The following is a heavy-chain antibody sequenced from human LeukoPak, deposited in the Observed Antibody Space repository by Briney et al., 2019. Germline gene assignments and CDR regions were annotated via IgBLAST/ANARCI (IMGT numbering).Heavy chain of an antibody. J-gene: IGHJ4*02. CDR3: GRWGVEAGIDD. V-gene: IGHV3-7*01. CDR1: GFSVSAYW. Sequence: GGSLRLSCAASGFSVSAYWMSWVRQAPGKGLEWVANINEAGSEKPYVDSVKGRFTISRDNAKNSLYLEMNSLRAEDTAVYYYGRWGVEAGIDDWGQGTLVIVSS. CDR2: INEAGSEK. D-gene: IGHD6-13*01.